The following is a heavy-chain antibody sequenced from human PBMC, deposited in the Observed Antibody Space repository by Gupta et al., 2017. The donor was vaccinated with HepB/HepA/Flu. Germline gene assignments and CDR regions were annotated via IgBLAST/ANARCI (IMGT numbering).Heavy chain of an antibody. CDR3: ASSCGDTSSALDI. Sequence: QVPLVESGGGVVPPGRAKSLSGPASGFTFNRNAMHWVRQAPGQGLEWVAVISYDGTYTYYGVSVKGRFTISRDNSKNTLYLQITSRRAEDTAIYYCASSCGDTSSALDIWGQGTMVTVS. D-gene: IGHD4-23*01. CDR1: GFTFNRNA. CDR2: ISYDGTYT. V-gene: IGHV3-30*04. J-gene: IGHJ3*02.